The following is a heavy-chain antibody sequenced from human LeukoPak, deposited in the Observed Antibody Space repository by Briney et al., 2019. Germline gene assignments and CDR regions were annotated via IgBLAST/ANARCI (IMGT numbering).Heavy chain of an antibody. J-gene: IGHJ5*02. CDR1: GGSISSGDYY. D-gene: IGHD3-3*01. V-gene: IGHV4-30-4*08. Sequence: SQTLSLTCTVSGGSISSGDYYWSWIRQPPGKGLEWIGYIYYSGSTNYNPSLKSRVTISVDTSKNQLSLKLSSVTAADTAVYYCARETTIFGVGRGWFDPWGQGTLVTVSS. CDR2: IYYSGST. CDR3: ARETTIFGVGRGWFDP.